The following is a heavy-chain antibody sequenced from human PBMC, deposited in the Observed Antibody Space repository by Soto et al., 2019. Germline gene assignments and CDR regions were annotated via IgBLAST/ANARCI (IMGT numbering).Heavy chain of an antibody. D-gene: IGHD3-10*01. CDR1: GFTVSSNY. CDR3: ARVPVLRAEYYYYGMDV. V-gene: IGHV3-53*01. CDR2: IYSGGST. J-gene: IGHJ6*02. Sequence: PGGSLRLSCAASGFTVSSNYMSWVRQAPGKGLERVSVIYSGGSTYYADSVKGRFTISRDNSKNTLYLQMNSLRAEDTAVYYFARVPVLRAEYYYYGMDVWGQGTTVTVSS.